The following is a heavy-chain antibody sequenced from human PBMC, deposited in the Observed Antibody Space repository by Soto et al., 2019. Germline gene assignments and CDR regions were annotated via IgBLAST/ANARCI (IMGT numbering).Heavy chain of an antibody. CDR1: GFTFSSYA. V-gene: IGHV3-30-3*01. D-gene: IGHD6-13*01. CDR2: ISYDGSNN. Sequence: GGSLRLSCAASGFTFSSYAMHWVRQAPGKGLEWVAVISYDGSNNYYADSVKGRFTISRDNSKNTLYLQMNSLRAEDTAVYYCAREAAAGNYYGMDVWGQGTTVTVSS. CDR3: AREAAAGNYYGMDV. J-gene: IGHJ6*02.